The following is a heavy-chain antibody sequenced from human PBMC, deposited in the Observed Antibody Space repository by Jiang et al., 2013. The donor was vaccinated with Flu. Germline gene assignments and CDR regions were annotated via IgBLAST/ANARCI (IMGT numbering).Heavy chain of an antibody. Sequence: LLKPSETLSLTCTVSGGSISSYYWSWIRQPPGKGLEWIGYIYYSGSTNYNPSLKSRVTISVDTSKNQFSLKLSSVTAADTAVYYCARLGYDSNIGAFDIWGQGTMVTVSS. D-gene: IGHD3-22*01. CDR2: IYYSGST. V-gene: IGHV4-59*01. J-gene: IGHJ3*02. CDR1: GGSISSYY. CDR3: ARLGYDSNIGAFDI.